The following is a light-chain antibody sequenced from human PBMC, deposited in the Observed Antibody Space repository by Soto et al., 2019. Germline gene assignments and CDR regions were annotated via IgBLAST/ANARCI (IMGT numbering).Light chain of an antibody. CDR2: EVN. V-gene: IGLV2-8*01. CDR3: QSYDTSLRGWV. J-gene: IGLJ3*02. Sequence: QSALTQPPSASGSPGQSVAISCTGTSSDVGGYNYVSWYQQHPGKAPKLMIYEVNKRPSGVPDRFSGSKSGTSVSLAITGLQAEDEADYYCQSYDTSLRGWVFGGGTKVTVL. CDR1: SSDVGGYNY.